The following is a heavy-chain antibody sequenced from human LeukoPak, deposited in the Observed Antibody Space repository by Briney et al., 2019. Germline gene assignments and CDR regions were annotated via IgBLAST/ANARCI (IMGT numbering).Heavy chain of an antibody. CDR1: GFTFSSYA. D-gene: IGHD2-2*01. Sequence: GGSLRLSCAASGFTFSSYAMDWVRQAPEKGLEWVSAISGSGNITYYADSVKGRFTISRDNSKNTLYLQMNSLRAEDTAVYYCARDLPYAAFASWGQGTLVTVSS. CDR2: ISGSGNIT. CDR3: ARDLPYAAFAS. V-gene: IGHV3-23*01. J-gene: IGHJ5*02.